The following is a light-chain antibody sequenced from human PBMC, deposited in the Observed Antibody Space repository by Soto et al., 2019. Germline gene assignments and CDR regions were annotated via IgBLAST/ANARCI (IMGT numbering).Light chain of an antibody. Sequence: EIALTQSPATLSLSPGERATLSCRASRSINNYLAWYQQRPGQAPRLLFYDASNRATGIPARFNGSGSGTDFTLTITALEPDDFAVYYCQQRSNWPPGITFGQGTKLEIK. V-gene: IGKV3-11*01. CDR1: RSINNY. J-gene: IGKJ2*01. CDR2: DAS. CDR3: QQRSNWPPGIT.